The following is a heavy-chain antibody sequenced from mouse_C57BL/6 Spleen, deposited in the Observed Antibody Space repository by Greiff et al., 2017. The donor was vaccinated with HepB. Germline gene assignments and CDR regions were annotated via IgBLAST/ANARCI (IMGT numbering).Heavy chain of an antibody. CDR2: ISSGSSTI. J-gene: IGHJ2*01. V-gene: IGHV5-17*01. D-gene: IGHD1-1*01. CDR1: GFTFSDYG. Sequence: EVHLVESGGGLVKPGGSLKLSCAASGFTFSDYGMHWVRQAPEKGLEWVAYISSGSSTIYYADTVKGRFTISRDNAKNTLFLQMTSLRSEDTAMYYCARSLYYYGSSYRYFDYWGQGTTLTVSS. CDR3: ARSLYYYGSSYRYFDY.